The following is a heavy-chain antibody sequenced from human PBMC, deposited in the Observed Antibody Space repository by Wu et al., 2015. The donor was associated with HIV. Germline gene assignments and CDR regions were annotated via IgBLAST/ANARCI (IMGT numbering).Heavy chain of an antibody. D-gene: IGHD3-3*01. CDR3: ARGNYDFWAAHFADNWFDP. V-gene: IGHV1-69*13. CDR2: VTAISGTP. CDR1: GGFIRVYA. Sequence: QGPLVQSGAEVKKPGSSVKVSCEASGGFIRVYAIQWLRQAPGQGLEWLGGVTAISGTPNYAQKFQDRITIVADEIRKTSYMELTSLRSDDTAVYYCARGNYDFWAAHFADNWFDPWGQGTLVTVSS. J-gene: IGHJ5*02.